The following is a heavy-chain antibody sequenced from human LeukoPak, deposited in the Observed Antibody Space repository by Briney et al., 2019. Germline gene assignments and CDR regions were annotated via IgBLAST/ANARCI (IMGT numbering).Heavy chain of an antibody. V-gene: IGHV1-69*05. J-gene: IGHJ6*03. CDR2: IIPIFGTA. CDR1: GGTFSSYA. D-gene: IGHD4-17*01. CDR3: ARGATSRYGDYYYYMDV. Sequence: SVKVSCKASGGTFSSYAISWVRQAPGQGLEWMGGIIPIFGTANYAQKFQGRVTTTTDESTSTAYMELSSLRSEDTAVYYCARGATSRYGDYYYYMDVWGKGTTVTVSS.